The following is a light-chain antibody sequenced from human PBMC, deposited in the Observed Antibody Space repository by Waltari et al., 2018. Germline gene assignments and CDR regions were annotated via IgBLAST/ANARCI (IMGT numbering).Light chain of an antibody. Sequence: DIQMTQSPSSLSASVGDSVTITCRASQGISNYLAGYQQKPGRSPKLLIYTASTLQSGVPSRFSGSGSGTDFTLTISSLQPDDVATYYCQHFNSAPFTFGPGTKVDIK. CDR2: TAS. V-gene: IGKV1-27*01. CDR3: QHFNSAPFT. CDR1: QGISNY. J-gene: IGKJ3*01.